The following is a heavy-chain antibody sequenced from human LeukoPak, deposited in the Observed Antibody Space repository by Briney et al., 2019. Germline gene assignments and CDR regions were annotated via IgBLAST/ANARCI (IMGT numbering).Heavy chain of an antibody. D-gene: IGHD6-13*01. CDR1: GYSFTCYW. J-gene: IGHJ4*02. CDR3: ARGSRGSSWSFDY. Sequence: GESLQISCEGSGYSFTCYWIGWVRPLPGKGLEGMGIIYPGDSDTRYSPSFQGQVTISADKSISTAYLQWSSLKASDTAMYYCARGSRGSSWSFDYWGQGTLVTVSS. V-gene: IGHV5-51*01. CDR2: IYPGDSDT.